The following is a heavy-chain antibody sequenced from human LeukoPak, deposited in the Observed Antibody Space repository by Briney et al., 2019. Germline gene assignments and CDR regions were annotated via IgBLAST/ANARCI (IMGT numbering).Heavy chain of an antibody. J-gene: IGHJ5*02. CDR3: ALSPRPYGSGSYSSNWFDP. V-gene: IGHV2-70*11. CDR1: GFSLSTSGMC. D-gene: IGHD3-10*01. CDR2: IDWDDDK. Sequence: SGPALVKPTQTLTLTCTFSGFSLSTSGMCVSWIRQPPGKALEWLARIDWDDDKYYSTSLKTRLTISKDTSKNQVVLTMTNMDPVDTATYYCALSPRPYGSGSYSSNWFDPWGQGTLVTVSS.